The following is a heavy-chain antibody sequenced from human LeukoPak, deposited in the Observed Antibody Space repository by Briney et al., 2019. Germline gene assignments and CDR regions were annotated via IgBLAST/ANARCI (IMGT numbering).Heavy chain of an antibody. V-gene: IGHV3-48*02. CDR3: ARDPGDFWSGYHLDY. D-gene: IGHD3-3*01. CDR1: GFSFADYD. CDR2: ISSSSSTI. Sequence: GGSLRLSCAASGFSFADYDMSWVRQAPGKGLEWVSYISSSSSTIYYADSVKGRFTISRDNAKNSLYLQMNSLRDEDTAVYYCARDPGDFWSGYHLDYWGQGTLVTVSS. J-gene: IGHJ4*02.